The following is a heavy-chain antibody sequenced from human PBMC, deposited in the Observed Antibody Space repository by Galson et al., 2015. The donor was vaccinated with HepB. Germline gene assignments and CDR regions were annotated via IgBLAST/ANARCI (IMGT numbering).Heavy chain of an antibody. CDR1: GFTFSGPA. CDR3: RSTEGEFIDY. D-gene: IGHD3-10*01. Sequence: SLRLSCAASGFTFSGPAMHWVRQASGKGLEWVGRIRSKANSYATSYAASVKGRFTISRDDSKNTAYLQMNSLKTEDTAVYYCRSTEGEFIDYWGQGTLVTVSS. V-gene: IGHV3-73*01. CDR2: IRSKANSYAT. J-gene: IGHJ4*02.